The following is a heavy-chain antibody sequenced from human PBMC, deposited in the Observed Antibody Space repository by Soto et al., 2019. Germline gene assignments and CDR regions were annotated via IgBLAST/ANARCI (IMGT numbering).Heavy chain of an antibody. CDR1: GFTFSSYG. J-gene: IGHJ3*02. D-gene: IGHD6-19*01. CDR3: AKGLKWHSSGPMGNDAFHI. CDR2: ISYDGSNK. V-gene: IGHV3-30*18. Sequence: QVQLVESGGGVVQPGRSLRLSCAASGFTFSSYGMHWVRQAPGKGLEWVAVISYDGSNKYYADSVKGRFTISRDNSKNTLYLQMNSLRAEDTAVYYCAKGLKWHSSGPMGNDAFHIWGQWTMVTVSS.